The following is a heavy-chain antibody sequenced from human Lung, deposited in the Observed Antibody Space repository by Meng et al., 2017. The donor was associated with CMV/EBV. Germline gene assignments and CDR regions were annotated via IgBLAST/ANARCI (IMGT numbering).Heavy chain of an antibody. CDR2: IGSGYDT. J-gene: IGHJ6*02. CDR1: GFTFSTYD. V-gene: IGHV3-13*01. D-gene: IGHD2-21*01. CDR3: ETDFVNGMDV. Sequence: SCAASGFTFSTYDMHWVRQATGKGLEWVSSIGSGYDTYYLGTVKGRFTISREDDRNSLYLQMNSLRVEDTAVYYCETDFVNGMDVWGQGTPVTCSS.